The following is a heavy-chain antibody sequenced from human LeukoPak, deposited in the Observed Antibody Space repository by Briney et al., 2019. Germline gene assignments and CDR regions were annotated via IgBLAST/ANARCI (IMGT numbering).Heavy chain of an antibody. CDR1: GYTFTGYY. Sequence: ASVKVSCKASGYTFTGYYMHWVRQAPGQGLEWMGWINPNSGDTNYAQKFQGRVTMTRDTSISTAYMELSRLRSDDTAVYYCARPYTSGRYPLFDYWGQGTLVTVSS. CDR3: ARPYTSGRYPLFDY. D-gene: IGHD6-19*01. CDR2: INPNSGDT. J-gene: IGHJ4*02. V-gene: IGHV1-2*02.